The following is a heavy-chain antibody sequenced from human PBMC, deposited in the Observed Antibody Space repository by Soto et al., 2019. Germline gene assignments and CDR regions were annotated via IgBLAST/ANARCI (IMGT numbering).Heavy chain of an antibody. V-gene: IGHV4-31*03. J-gene: IGHJ1*01. D-gene: IGHD6-13*01. Sequence: SETLSLTCTVSGGSISSGGYYWSWIRQHPGKGLEWIGYIYYSGSTYYNPSLKSRVTISVDTSKNQFSLKLSSVTAADTAVYYCAKEFIAAAGLAEYFKHWGQGTLVTVSS. CDR3: AKEFIAAAGLAEYFKH. CDR2: IYYSGST. CDR1: GGSISSGGYY.